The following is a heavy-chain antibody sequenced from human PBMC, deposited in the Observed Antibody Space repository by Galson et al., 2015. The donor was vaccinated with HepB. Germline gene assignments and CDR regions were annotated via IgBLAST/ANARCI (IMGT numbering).Heavy chain of an antibody. Sequence: SLRLSCAASGFTVSSTYMSWVRQAPGKGLEWVSIVYSGGTTNYADSVKGRFTISRDKSKNTLYLQMNSLRAEDTAVYYCARESPLYCSSFSCSLYNGMDVWGQGTTVTVSS. CDR2: VYSGGTT. D-gene: IGHD2-2*01. CDR1: GFTVSSTY. J-gene: IGHJ6*02. CDR3: ARESPLYCSSFSCSLYNGMDV. V-gene: IGHV3-53*01.